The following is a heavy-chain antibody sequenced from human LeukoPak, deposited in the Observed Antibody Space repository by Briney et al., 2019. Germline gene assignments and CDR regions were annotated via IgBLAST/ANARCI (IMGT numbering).Heavy chain of an antibody. Sequence: GGSLRLSCAASGFTFSSYSMNWVRQAPGKGLEWVSSISSSSSYIYYADSVKGRFTISRDNAKNSLYLQMNSLRAEDAAVYYCARDDSSGHMDYWGQGTLVTVSS. V-gene: IGHV3-21*01. CDR3: ARDDSSGHMDY. J-gene: IGHJ4*02. CDR1: GFTFSSYS. CDR2: ISSSSSYI. D-gene: IGHD3-22*01.